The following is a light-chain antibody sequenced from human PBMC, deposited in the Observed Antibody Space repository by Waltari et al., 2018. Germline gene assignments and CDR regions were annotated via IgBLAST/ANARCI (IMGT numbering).Light chain of an antibody. J-gene: IGKJ2*01. Sequence: DIQMTQSPSSLSASVGDRVTITCRASQSISSHLNWYQQKPGKAPKLLIYAASSLQSGVPSRFSGSGSGTDFTLTISSLQPEDFATYYCQQSYSTPPETFGQGTKLEIK. V-gene: IGKV1-39*01. CDR2: AAS. CDR1: QSISSH. CDR3: QQSYSTPPET.